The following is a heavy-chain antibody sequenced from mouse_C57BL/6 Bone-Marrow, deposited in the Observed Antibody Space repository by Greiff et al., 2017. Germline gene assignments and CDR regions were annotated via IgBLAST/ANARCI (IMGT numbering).Heavy chain of an antibody. CDR1: GFTFSDYY. CDR3: ARLTGYYSNPYYYAMDY. D-gene: IGHD2-5*01. V-gene: IGHV5-12*01. J-gene: IGHJ4*01. Sequence: EVKLVESGGGLVQPGGSLKLSCAASGFTFSDYYMYWVRQTPEKRLEWVAYISNGGGSTYYPDTVKGRFTISRENDKNTLYLQMSRLKSEDTAMYYWARLTGYYSNPYYYAMDYWGQGTSVTVSS. CDR2: ISNGGGST.